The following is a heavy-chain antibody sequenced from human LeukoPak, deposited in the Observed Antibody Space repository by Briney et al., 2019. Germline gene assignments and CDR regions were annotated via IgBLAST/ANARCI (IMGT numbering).Heavy chain of an antibody. Sequence: GASVKVSCKASGYTFTGYYMHWVRQAPGQGLEWMGRIIPILGIANYAQKFQGRVTITADKSTSTAYMELSSLRSEDTAVYYCARAMGYYGSGNRDAFDIWGQGTMVTVSS. CDR3: ARAMGYYGSGNRDAFDI. CDR2: IIPILGIA. V-gene: IGHV1-69*04. D-gene: IGHD3-10*01. J-gene: IGHJ3*02. CDR1: GYTFTGYY.